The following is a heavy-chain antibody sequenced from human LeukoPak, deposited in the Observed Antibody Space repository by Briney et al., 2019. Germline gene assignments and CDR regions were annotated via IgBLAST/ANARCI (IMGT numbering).Heavy chain of an antibody. V-gene: IGHV3-9*01. CDR1: GFTFDDYA. D-gene: IGHD2-2*01. CDR3: AKAYCSSTSCEWYYFDY. J-gene: IGHJ4*02. CDR2: ISWNSGSI. Sequence: GGSLRLSCAASGFTFDDYAMHWLRQAPGKGLEGGSGISWNSGSIGYADSVKGRFTISRDNAKNSLYLQMNSLRAEDTALYYCAKAYCSSTSCEWYYFDYWGQGTLVTVSS.